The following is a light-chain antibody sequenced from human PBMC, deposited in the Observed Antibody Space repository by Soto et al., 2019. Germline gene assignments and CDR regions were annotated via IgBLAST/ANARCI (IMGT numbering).Light chain of an antibody. V-gene: IGKV3-15*01. CDR1: QSVSSN. J-gene: IGKJ1*01. CDR2: GVS. Sequence: ETVMTQSPATLSVSPGERATLSCRASQSVSSNLAWYQQKPGQAPRLLIYGVSTRATGIPTRFSGSGSGTEFTLTISSLQSEDFAVYYCQQYNNWPPTWTFGQGTKVDIK. CDR3: QQYNNWPPTWT.